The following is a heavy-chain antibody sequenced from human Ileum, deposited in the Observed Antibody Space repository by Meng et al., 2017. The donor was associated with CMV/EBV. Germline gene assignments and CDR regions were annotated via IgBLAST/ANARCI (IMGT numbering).Heavy chain of an antibody. D-gene: IGHD3-10*01. J-gene: IGHJ3*02. V-gene: IGHV3-9*01. CDR1: GFRFDDYG. Sequence: SLKISCAASGFRFDDYGMHWVRQAPGKGLEWVSGISLSGYSAYADSVKGRATISRDNAKNSLYLQMNSLRAEDTAVYYCAGDSSGNSPDSFDIWGQGTMVTVSS. CDR3: AGDSSGNSPDSFDI. CDR2: ISLSGYS.